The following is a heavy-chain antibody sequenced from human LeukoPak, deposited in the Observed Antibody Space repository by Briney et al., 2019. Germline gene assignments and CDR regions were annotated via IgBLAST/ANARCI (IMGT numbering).Heavy chain of an antibody. CDR1: GFTFDDYD. Sequence: GGSLRLSCAISGFTFDDYDMGWVRQAPGKGLEWVSAISGSGGSTYYADSVKGRFTISRDNSKNTLYLQMNSLRAEDTAVYYCARELYCSSTSCYGLDYWGQGTLVTVSS. D-gene: IGHD2-2*01. CDR3: ARELYCSSTSCYGLDY. V-gene: IGHV3-23*01. J-gene: IGHJ4*02. CDR2: ISGSGGST.